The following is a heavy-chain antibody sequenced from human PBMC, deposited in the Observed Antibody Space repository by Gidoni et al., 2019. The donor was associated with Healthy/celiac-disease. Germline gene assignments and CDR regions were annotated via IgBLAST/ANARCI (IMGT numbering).Heavy chain of an antibody. Sequence: EVQLLESGGGLVQPGGSLRLSCSASVFTFSSYSMRWVRQAPGKGLEWVSAISGSGGSTYDADSVKGRFTISRDNSKNTLYLQMNSLRAEDTAVYYCANLAAACDPAIGRNTRNDAFDIWGQGTMVTVSS. CDR2: ISGSGGST. V-gene: IGHV3-23*01. D-gene: IGHD6-13*01. J-gene: IGHJ3*02. CDR3: ANLAAACDPAIGRNTRNDAFDI. CDR1: VFTFSSYS.